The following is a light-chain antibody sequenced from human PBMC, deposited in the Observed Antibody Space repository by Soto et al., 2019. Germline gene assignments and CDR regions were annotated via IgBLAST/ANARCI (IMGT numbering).Light chain of an antibody. V-gene: IGKV1-39*01. CDR1: QSISSY. CDR3: QQSYSTPLT. Sequence: DIQMTQSPSSLSASVGDRVTITCRASQSISSYLNWYQQKPGKAPKLLIYAASSLQSGVPSRFSGRGSGTDFTLTISRLQPEDFGTYYCQQSYSTPLTFGGGTKVEIK. CDR2: AAS. J-gene: IGKJ4*01.